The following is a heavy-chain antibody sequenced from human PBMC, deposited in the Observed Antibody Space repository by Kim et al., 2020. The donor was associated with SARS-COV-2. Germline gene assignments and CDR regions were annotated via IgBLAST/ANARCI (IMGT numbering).Heavy chain of an antibody. CDR3: ATYSSGWSP. V-gene: IGHV3-23*01. J-gene: IGHJ5*02. D-gene: IGHD6-19*01. CDR2: ISGSGGST. CDR1: GFTFSSYA. Sequence: GGSLRLSCAASGFTFSSYAMSWVRQAPGKGLEWVSAISGSGGSTYYADTVKGPFTISRDNSKNTLYLQMDSLRAKDTAVYYCATYSSGWSPWGQGTLVTVSS.